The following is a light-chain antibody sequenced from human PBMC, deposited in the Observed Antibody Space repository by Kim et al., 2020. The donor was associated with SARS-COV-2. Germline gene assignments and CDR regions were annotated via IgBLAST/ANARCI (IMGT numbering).Light chain of an antibody. CDR2: LEGSGNY. J-gene: IGLJ3*02. CDR1: SGHGTYI. V-gene: IGLV4-60*03. CDR3: ETWDSNIRV. Sequence: SAKLTCTLSSGHGTYIITWHQLQPGKAPRYLMKLEGSGNYKKGGGVPDRFSGFSSGADRYLTISNLQSEDEADYYCETWDSNIRVFGGGTQLTVL.